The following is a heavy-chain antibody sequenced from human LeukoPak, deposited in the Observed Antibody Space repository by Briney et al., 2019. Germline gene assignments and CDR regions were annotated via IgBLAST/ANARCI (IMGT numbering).Heavy chain of an antibody. Sequence: GGSLRLSCAASGFTFSSYSMNWVRQAPGKGLEWVSSISSSSSYIYYADSVKGRFTISRDNAKNSLYLQMNSLRAEDTAVYYCARDSHPIVKYYFDYWGQGTLVTVSS. CDR3: ARDSHPIVKYYFDY. CDR1: GFTFSSYS. CDR2: ISSSSSYI. J-gene: IGHJ4*02. D-gene: IGHD1-26*01. V-gene: IGHV3-21*01.